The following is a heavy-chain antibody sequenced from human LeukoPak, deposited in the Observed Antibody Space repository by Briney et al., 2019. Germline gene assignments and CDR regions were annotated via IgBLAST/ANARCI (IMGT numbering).Heavy chain of an antibody. D-gene: IGHD1-26*01. CDR3: AREKWERHHCGVDV. Sequence: GGSLRLSCAASGFTFSSYTMSWVRQAPGEGLERVSGISGRSDSIYYADSVEGRFTISRDYSKSTVDLQMNSLRAEDTAVYYCAREKWERHHCGVDVWGQGTTVTVSS. CDR1: GFTFSSYT. V-gene: IGHV3-23*01. J-gene: IGHJ6*02. CDR2: ISGRSDSI.